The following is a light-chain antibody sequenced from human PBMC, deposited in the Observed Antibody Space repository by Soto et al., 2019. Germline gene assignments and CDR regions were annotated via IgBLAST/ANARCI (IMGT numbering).Light chain of an antibody. CDR1: QGVSSY. CDR3: QQRSNWP. V-gene: IGKV3D-11*01. J-gene: IGKJ3*01. CDR2: DAS. Sequence: EIVLTQSPATLSWSPGERATLSCRASQGVSSYLAWYQQKPGQAPRLLIYDASNRATGIPARFSGSGPGTDFPLTISSLEPEDFAVYSCQQRSNWPFGPGTKVDIK.